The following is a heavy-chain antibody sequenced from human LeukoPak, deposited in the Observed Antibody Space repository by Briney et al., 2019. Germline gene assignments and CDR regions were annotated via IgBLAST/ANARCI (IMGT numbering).Heavy chain of an antibody. J-gene: IGHJ4*02. D-gene: IGHD3-22*01. Sequence: GGSLRLSCAASGFTFSSYAMHWVRQAPGKGLEWVSYISSSSSTIYYADSVKGRFTISRDNAKNSLYLQMNSLRDEDTAVYYCAREAYDPMTSYFDYWGQGTLVTVSS. V-gene: IGHV3-48*02. CDR1: GFTFSSYA. CDR2: ISSSSSTI. CDR3: AREAYDPMTSYFDY.